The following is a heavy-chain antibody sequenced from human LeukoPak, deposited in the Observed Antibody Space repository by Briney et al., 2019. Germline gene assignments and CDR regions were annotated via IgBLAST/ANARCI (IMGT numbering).Heavy chain of an antibody. V-gene: IGHV3-74*03. J-gene: IGHJ4*02. Sequence: GGSLRLSCAASGFTLSNYWMHWVRQAPGKGLVWVSCINSDGSSTTYADSVKGRFTISRDSAKNTLYLQMNSLRAEDTAVYYCAKAKGYSYGPPVDYWGQGTLVTVSS. CDR1: GFTLSNYW. CDR3: AKAKGYSYGPPVDY. CDR2: INSDGSST. D-gene: IGHD5-18*01.